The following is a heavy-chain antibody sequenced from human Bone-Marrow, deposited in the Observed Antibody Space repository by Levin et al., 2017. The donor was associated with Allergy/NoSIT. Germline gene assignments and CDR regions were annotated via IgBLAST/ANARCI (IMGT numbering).Heavy chain of an antibody. V-gene: IGHV3-64D*06. Sequence: GESLKISCSASGFSFSDHAMHWVRQAPGKGLEYVSAISSLGTGTDYTDSVKDRFTISRDNSKKTLYLQMSSLRTEDTAVYYCVKDRSDSGYYVGHFDLWGQGTLVIVSS. CDR3: VKDRSDSGYYVGHFDL. CDR1: GFSFSDHA. D-gene: IGHD3-3*01. CDR2: ISSLGTGT. J-gene: IGHJ4*02.